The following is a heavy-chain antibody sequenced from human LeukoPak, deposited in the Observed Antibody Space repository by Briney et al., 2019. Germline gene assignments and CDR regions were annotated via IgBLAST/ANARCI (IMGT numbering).Heavy chain of an antibody. CDR1: GFTFSSYG. D-gene: IGHD3-10*01. CDR3: ARGRSSSGSMNEY. Sequence: GGSLRLSCEASGFTFSSYGMHWVRQAPGKGLEWVAVISYDGSNKYHIDSVKGRFTISRDNAKNSLYLQMNSLRAEDTAVYYCARGRSSSGSMNEYWGQGTLVTVSS. CDR2: ISYDGSNK. J-gene: IGHJ4*02. V-gene: IGHV3-30*03.